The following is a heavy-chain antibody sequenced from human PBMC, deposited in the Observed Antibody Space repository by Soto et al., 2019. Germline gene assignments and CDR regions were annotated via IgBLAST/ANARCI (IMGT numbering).Heavy chain of an antibody. CDR2: ISYDGSNK. CDR1: GFTFSSYG. Sequence: QVQLVESGGGVVQPGRSLRLSCAASGFTFSSYGMHWLCQAPGKGLEWVEVISYDGSNKYYADSVKGRFTISRDNSKNTRYLQMNSLRAEDTAVYYCAKDPTYYYDSSGYYYFQHWGQGTLVTVSS. V-gene: IGHV3-30*18. D-gene: IGHD3-22*01. CDR3: AKDPTYYYDSSGYYYFQH. J-gene: IGHJ1*01.